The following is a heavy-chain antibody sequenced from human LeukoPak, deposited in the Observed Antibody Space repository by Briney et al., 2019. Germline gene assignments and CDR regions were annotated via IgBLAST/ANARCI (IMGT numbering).Heavy chain of an antibody. CDR1: GFTFSTYV. CDR3: PRLASTNPDAFDI. D-gene: IGHD1-14*01. J-gene: IGHJ3*02. Sequence: GGSLRLSCAASGFTFSTYVMHWVRQAPGKGLEHVSAINSNGGSTYYGNSVKGRFTISRDNPKNTLYLQMSSLRPEKIAVYYFPRLASTNPDAFDIWGQGTMVTVSS. CDR2: INSNGGST. V-gene: IGHV3-64*01.